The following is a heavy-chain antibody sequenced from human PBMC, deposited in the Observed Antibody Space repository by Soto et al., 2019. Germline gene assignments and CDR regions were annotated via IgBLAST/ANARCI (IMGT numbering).Heavy chain of an antibody. J-gene: IGHJ4*02. CDR1: GAIFSSNA. V-gene: IGHV1-69*01. CDR3: ATGGHGYSYAPRFYFEY. D-gene: IGHD5-18*01. Sequence: QVQLVQSGAEVKKPGSSVKVTCKASGAIFSSNAISWVRQAPGQGLEWMGGILPIFGRTNYAQKFQGRVTITADESTRTAYMEMSSLKSDDTAVYYCATGGHGYSYAPRFYFEYWGQGTLVTVSS. CDR2: ILPIFGRT.